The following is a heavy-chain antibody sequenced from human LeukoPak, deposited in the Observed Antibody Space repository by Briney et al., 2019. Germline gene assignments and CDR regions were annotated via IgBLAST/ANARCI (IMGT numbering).Heavy chain of an antibody. J-gene: IGHJ4*02. V-gene: IGHV3-23*01. D-gene: IGHD3-10*01. CDR2: ITGSADRT. Sequence: GGSLRLSCAASGFTFSTYAMSWVRQAPGKGLEWVSAITGSADRTHYADSVKGRFTISRDDSKNIVYLQMNSLRAKDTAVYFCARPQVVVLNPFDYWGQGTLVTVSS. CDR3: ARPQVVVLNPFDY. CDR1: GFTFSTYA.